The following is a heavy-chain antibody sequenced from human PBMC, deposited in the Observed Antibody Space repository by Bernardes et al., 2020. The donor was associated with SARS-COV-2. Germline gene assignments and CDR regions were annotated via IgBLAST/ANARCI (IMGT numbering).Heavy chain of an antibody. CDR2: INSDGSNT. CDR3: EVNYYYGMDV. Sequence: GGPLRLSCAASGFTLSSYWMHWVRQAPGKGLMWVARINSDGSNTRYADSVMGRFTISRDNAKNTLFLQMNSLRVEDTATYYCEVNYYYGMDVWGQGTTVTVSS. V-gene: IGHV3-74*01. CDR1: GFTLSSYW. J-gene: IGHJ6*02. D-gene: IGHD3-10*01.